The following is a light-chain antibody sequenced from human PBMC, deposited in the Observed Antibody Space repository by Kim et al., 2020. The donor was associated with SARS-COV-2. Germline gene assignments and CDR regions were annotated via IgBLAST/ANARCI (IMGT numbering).Light chain of an antibody. CDR2: VAS. V-gene: IGKV1-6*02. Sequence: ASGGDRFIITCRPSQGMRDDLGWYQQKPGKAPKLLMYVASSPQSGVPSRFSGSGSGTVFALTIGSLQPEDFATYYCIQYHNYPRTFGQGTKVDIK. CDR3: IQYHNYPRT. J-gene: IGKJ1*01. CDR1: QGMRDD.